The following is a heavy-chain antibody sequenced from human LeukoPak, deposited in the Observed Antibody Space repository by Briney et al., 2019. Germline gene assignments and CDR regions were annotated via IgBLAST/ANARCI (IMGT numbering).Heavy chain of an antibody. J-gene: IGHJ3*02. D-gene: IGHD1-14*01. CDR3: VRHEPGWRGAFDI. Sequence: SETLSLTCTVSGGSISRYYWSWVRQPPGKGLEWIGYIYYTGTTNYNPSLKSRVTISVDTSKNQFSLKLTSVTAADTAVYHCVRHEPGWRGAFDIWGQGTMVTVSS. CDR2: IYYTGTT. V-gene: IGHV4-59*08. CDR1: GGSISRYY.